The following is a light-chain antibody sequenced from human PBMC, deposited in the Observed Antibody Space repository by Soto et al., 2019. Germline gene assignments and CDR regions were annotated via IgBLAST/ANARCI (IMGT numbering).Light chain of an antibody. CDR1: QNMDTY. CDR3: QQSHTTPYT. V-gene: IGKV1-39*01. CDR2: AAS. J-gene: IGKJ2*01. Sequence: DIQMTQSPSSLSASFGDRVTLTCRASQNMDTYLNWYQQKPGTAPKLLMYAASSLHSGVPSRFSGSGSGTDFTLTISSLQPEDFATYYCQQSHTTPYTFGQGTKLEI.